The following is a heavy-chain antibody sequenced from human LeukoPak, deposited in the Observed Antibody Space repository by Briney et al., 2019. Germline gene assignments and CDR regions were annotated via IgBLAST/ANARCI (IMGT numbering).Heavy chain of an antibody. CDR1: GFTFSSYE. J-gene: IGHJ3*01. CDR2: ISSSGSTI. V-gene: IGHV3-48*03. CDR3: AKDHGLIATDAFDV. Sequence: GGSLRLSCAASGFTFSSYEMNWVRQAPGKGLEWVSYISSSGSTIYYADSVKGRFTISRDNSKNTLFLQMNSLRTDDTAIYYCAKDHGLIATDAFDVWGQGTKVVVSS. D-gene: IGHD6-13*01.